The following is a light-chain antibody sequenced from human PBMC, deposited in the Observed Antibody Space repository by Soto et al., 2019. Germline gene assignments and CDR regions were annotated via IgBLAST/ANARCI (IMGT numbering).Light chain of an antibody. V-gene: IGKV1-5*03. Sequence: DIQMTQSPSTLSGSVGDRVTITCRASQTISSWLAWYLQKPGKAPKLLIYKASTLKSGVPSRFSGSGSWTEFTLTISSLQPDDFATYYCQNYNSYSEAFGQGTKVDIK. CDR2: KAS. CDR1: QTISSW. J-gene: IGKJ1*01. CDR3: QNYNSYSEA.